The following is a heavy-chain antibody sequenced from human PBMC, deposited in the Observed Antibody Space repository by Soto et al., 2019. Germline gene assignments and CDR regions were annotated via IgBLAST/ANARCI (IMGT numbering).Heavy chain of an antibody. Sequence: PSETLSLTCSVSGDSISSSGYYWSWIRQRPGKGLEWIGNIYYSGSSYNNPSLTSRVTISVNTSKNQFSLNLRSVTAADTAVYYCARDSDYYSSGSFDYWGQGTLVTVS. V-gene: IGHV4-31*03. J-gene: IGHJ4*02. CDR2: IYYSGSS. D-gene: IGHD3-10*01. CDR1: GDSISSSGYY. CDR3: ARDSDYYSSGSFDY.